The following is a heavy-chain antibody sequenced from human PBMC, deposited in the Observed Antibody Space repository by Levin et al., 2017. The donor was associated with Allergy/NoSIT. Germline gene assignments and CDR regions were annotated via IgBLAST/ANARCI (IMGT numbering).Heavy chain of an antibody. CDR3: ARVGYDYVWGSYRFSMNWFDP. CDR1: GGSFSGYY. Sequence: PGGSLRLSCAVYGGSFSGYYWSWIRQPPGKGLEWIGEINHSGSTNYNPSLKSRVTISVDTSKNQFSLKLSSVTAADTAVYYCARVGYDYVWGSYRFSMNWFDPWGQGTLVTVSS. J-gene: IGHJ5*02. CDR2: INHSGST. V-gene: IGHV4-34*01. D-gene: IGHD3-16*02.